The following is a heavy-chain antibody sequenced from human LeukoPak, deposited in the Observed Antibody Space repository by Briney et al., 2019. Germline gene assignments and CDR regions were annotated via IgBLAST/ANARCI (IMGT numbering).Heavy chain of an antibody. Sequence: ASVKVSCKASGYTFTGYYMHWVRQAPGQGLEWMGWISPNSGGTNYAQKFQGRVTMTRDTSISTAYMELSRLRSDDTAVYYCATEYDFWSGYAGRDFDYWGQETLVTVSS. V-gene: IGHV1-2*02. CDR2: ISPNSGGT. CDR1: GYTFTGYY. J-gene: IGHJ4*02. D-gene: IGHD3-3*01. CDR3: ATEYDFWSGYAGRDFDY.